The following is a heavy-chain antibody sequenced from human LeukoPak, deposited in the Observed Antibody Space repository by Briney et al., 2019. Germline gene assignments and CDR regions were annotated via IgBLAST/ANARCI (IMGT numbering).Heavy chain of an antibody. CDR2: ISGSGGST. CDR3: AKDLDY. J-gene: IGHJ4*02. Sequence: GASVKVSCKASGGTFSSYAMSWVRQAPGKGLEWVSAISGSGGSTYYADSVKGRFTISRDNSKNTLYLQMNSLRAEDTAVYYCAKDLDYWGQGTLVTVSS. CDR1: GGTFSSYA. V-gene: IGHV3-23*01.